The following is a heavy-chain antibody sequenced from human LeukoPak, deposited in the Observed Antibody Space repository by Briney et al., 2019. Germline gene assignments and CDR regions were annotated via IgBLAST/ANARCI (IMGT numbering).Heavy chain of an antibody. CDR3: TRPEEWLQEGSDV. CDR1: GFTFSGYA. CDR2: ISYAGSNK. Sequence: GGSLRLSCAASGFTFSGYAMHWVRQAPGKGLEWVAVISYAGSNKYYAASVKGRFTISRDNSNNTLYLQMNSLRAEDTAVYYCTRPEEWLQEGSDVWGQGTTVTVSS. V-gene: IGHV3-30-3*01. D-gene: IGHD5-12*01. J-gene: IGHJ6*02.